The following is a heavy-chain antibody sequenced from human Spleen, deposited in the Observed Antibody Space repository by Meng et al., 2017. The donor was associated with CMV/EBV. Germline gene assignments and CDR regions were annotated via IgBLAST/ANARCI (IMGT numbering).Heavy chain of an antibody. J-gene: IGHJ4*02. CDR3: TRDFSNSAWGFDY. V-gene: IGHV3-21*01. D-gene: IGHD6-19*01. CDR2: ISRSSSHI. CDR1: GFTFSGYS. Sequence: GESLKISCAASGFTFSGYSMNWVRQAPGKGLEWVSSISRSSSHIYYADSVKGRFTISRDNAKNTLYLQMNSLRAEDTAVYYCTRDFSNSAWGFDYWGQGTLVTVSS.